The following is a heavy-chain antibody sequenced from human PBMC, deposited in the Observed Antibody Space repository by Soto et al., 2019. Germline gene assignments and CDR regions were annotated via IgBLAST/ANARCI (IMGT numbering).Heavy chain of an antibody. D-gene: IGHD2-8*02. CDR1: GYSFSNFW. J-gene: IGHJ4*02. CDR2: IYPDDSDT. CDR3: ASSVLVTSTMNYFDL. Sequence: HGESLKISCQASGYSFSNFWIAWVRQMPGEGLEWLGIIYPDDSDTRYSPSFLGQVTISADKSIKTTCLQWSSLKASDTAIYFCASSVLVTSTMNYFDLWGQGTLVIVSS. V-gene: IGHV5-51*01.